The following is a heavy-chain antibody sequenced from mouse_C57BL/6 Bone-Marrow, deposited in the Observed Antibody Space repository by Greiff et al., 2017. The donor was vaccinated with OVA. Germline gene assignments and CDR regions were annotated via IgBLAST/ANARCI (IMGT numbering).Heavy chain of an antibody. CDR3: ARFTYYYYGSSYYFDY. CDR1: GYTFTDYY. J-gene: IGHJ2*01. CDR2: INPYNGGT. D-gene: IGHD1-1*01. V-gene: IGHV1-19*01. Sequence: EVQLQQSGPVLVKPGASVKMSCKASGYTFTDYYMNWVKQSHGKSLEWIGVINPYNGGTSYNQKFKGKATLTVDKSSSTAYMELNSLTSEDSAVYYCARFTYYYYGSSYYFDYWGQGTTLTVSS.